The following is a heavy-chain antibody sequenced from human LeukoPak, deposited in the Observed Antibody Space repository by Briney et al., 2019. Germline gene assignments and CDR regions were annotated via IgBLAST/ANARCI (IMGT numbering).Heavy chain of an antibody. D-gene: IGHD2-21*02. V-gene: IGHV3-30*02. CDR2: IRYDGSDK. CDR3: AKGDTS. J-gene: IGHJ5*02. Sequence: PGGSRRLSCAASGFNFSNYDIHWVRQAPGRGLEWVAFIRYDGSDKYYADSVKGRFTISRDNSKNTLYLQMNSLRTEDTAVYYCAKGDTSWGQGTLVTVSS. CDR1: GFNFSNYD.